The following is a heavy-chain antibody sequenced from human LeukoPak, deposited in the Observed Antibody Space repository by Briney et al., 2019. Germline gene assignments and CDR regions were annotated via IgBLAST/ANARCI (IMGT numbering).Heavy chain of an antibody. D-gene: IGHD4-11*01. Sequence: PGGSLRLSCAGSGFSFSDHYIDWVRQAPGKGPEWIGRTRNKVNSDTTEYAASVKGRFSISRDDSKNSLFLQMNSLRPEDTAVYYCARGSNYGRENWFDPWGQGTLVTVSS. J-gene: IGHJ5*02. CDR3: ARGSNYGRENWFDP. V-gene: IGHV3-72*01. CDR2: TRNKVNSDTT. CDR1: GFSFSDHY.